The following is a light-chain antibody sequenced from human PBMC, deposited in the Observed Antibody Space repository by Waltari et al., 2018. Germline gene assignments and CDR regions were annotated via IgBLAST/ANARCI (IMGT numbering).Light chain of an antibody. J-gene: IGKJ1*01. CDR3: QQYINHST. V-gene: IGKV1-5*03. CDR1: QSVSNK. Sequence: DIQMTQFPSTLSASVGDRVSITCRASQSVSNKLAWYQHKPGKAPKLLITQASNLESGVPSRFSGFGSGKEFTLTISSLQPDDFATYICQQYINHSTFGQGTKVEI. CDR2: QAS.